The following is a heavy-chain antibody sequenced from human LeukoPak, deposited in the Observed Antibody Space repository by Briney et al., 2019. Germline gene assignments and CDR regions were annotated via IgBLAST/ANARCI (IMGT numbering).Heavy chain of an antibody. D-gene: IGHD3-10*02. V-gene: IGHV3-53*01. Sequence: PGGSLRLSCAASGFTVSSNYMSWVRQAPGKGLDWVSVIYSDGSTYYADSVKGRFTISRDNSKDTLYLQMNSLRAEDTAVYYCAELGITMIGGVWGKGTTVTISS. CDR1: GFTVSSNY. CDR3: AELGITMIGGV. CDR2: IYSDGST. J-gene: IGHJ6*04.